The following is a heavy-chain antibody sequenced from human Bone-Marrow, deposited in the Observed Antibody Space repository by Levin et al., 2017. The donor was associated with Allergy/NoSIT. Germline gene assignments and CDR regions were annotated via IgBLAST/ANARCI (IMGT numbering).Heavy chain of an antibody. Sequence: GESLKISCKASGYTFTSHYVHWVRQAPGQRLEWMGMVNPSGGSTRYAHKFQGRVAVTGDTSTATVFLELSNLRSEDTAVYYCARDNYGDYSGAFDVWGRGTVVTVSS. V-gene: IGHV1-46*01. D-gene: IGHD4-17*01. CDR3: ARDNYGDYSGAFDV. CDR2: VNPSGGST. J-gene: IGHJ3*01. CDR1: GYTFTSHY.